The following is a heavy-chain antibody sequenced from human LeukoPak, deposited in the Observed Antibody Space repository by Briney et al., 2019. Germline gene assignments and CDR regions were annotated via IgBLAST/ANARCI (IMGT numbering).Heavy chain of an antibody. V-gene: IGHV4-34*01. CDR1: GGSFSGYY. J-gene: IGHJ5*02. D-gene: IGHD6-13*01. CDR2: INHSGST. Sequence: SETLSLTCAVYGGSFSGYYWNWIRQPPGKGLEWIGEINHSGSTNYNPPLKSRVTISVDTSKNQFSLKLSSVTAADTAVYYCARGQQLGSYNWFDPWGQGTLVTVSS. CDR3: ARGQQLGSYNWFDP.